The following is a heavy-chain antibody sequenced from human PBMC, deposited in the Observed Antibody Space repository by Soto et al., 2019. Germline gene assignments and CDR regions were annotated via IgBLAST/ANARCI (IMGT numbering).Heavy chain of an antibody. CDR3: GRDSPPVDY. J-gene: IGHJ4*02. Sequence: ASVKVSCKASGYTFTSYYMHWVRQAPGQGLEWMGWISGYNGNTNYAQKLQGRVTMTTDTSTSTAYMELRSLRSDDTAVYYCGRDSPPVDYWGQGTLVTVSS. V-gene: IGHV1-18*04. CDR1: GYTFTSYY. CDR2: ISGYNGNT.